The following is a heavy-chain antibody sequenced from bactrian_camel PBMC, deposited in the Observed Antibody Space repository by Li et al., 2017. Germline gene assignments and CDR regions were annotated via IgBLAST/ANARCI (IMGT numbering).Heavy chain of an antibody. CDR1: GYWSNSNC. Sequence: HVQLVESGGGSVQAGGSLRLSCVASGYWSNSNCMAWFRRPSGREREGVASIDSDGTTYYSDSMQGRFTISQDNAKNTLYLQMDSLKPEDTAMYYCAGDRAGVHCRSTRGDNYWGQGTQVTVS. D-gene: IGHD3*01. J-gene: IGHJ4*01. V-gene: IGHV3S63*01. CDR2: IDSDGTT. CDR3: AGDRAGVHCRSTRGDNY.